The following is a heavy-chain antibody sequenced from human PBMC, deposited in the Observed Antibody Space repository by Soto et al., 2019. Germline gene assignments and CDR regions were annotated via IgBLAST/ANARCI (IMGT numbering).Heavy chain of an antibody. CDR1: GFTVSSHA. CDR2: VTADGGT. V-gene: IGHV3-23*01. D-gene: IGHD2-15*01. Sequence: EVQVLESGGGLVQPGGSLRLSCEGSGFTVSSHAMTWIHQAPGKGPEWVSTVTADGGTYYADSVKGRFAMSRDTSENTLHLQRNSLGAEDTAAYYCAPHVSCSGGSCQYDAFAIRGQGTMVTVSS. J-gene: IGHJ3*02. CDR3: APHVSCSGGSCQYDAFAI.